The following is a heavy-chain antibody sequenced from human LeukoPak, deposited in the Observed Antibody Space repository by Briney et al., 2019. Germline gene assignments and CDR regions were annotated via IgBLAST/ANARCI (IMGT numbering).Heavy chain of an antibody. Sequence: PGGSLRLSCTVSGFTFDDYAMHWARHPPGKGLEWVAGITWNRDNIGYGDSVKGRFTISRDNAKNSLHLQMNNLTAEDTAVFYCARATRPYGTYVFDHWGQGILVTVSS. CDR1: GFTFDDYA. CDR2: ITWNRDNI. D-gene: IGHD1-26*01. CDR3: ARATRPYGTYVFDH. J-gene: IGHJ4*02. V-gene: IGHV3-9*01.